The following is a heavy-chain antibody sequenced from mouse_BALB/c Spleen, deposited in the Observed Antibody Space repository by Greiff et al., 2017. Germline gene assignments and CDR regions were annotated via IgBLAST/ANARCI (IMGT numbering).Heavy chain of an antibody. CDR3: TREYDGFAY. CDR1: GFTFSNYW. CDR2: IRLKSNNYAT. Sequence: EVKVEESGGGLVQPGGSMKLSCVASGFTFSNYWMNWVRQSPEKGLEWVAEIRLKSNNYATHYAESVKGRFTISRDDSKSSVYLQMNNLRAEDTGIYYCTREYDGFAYWGQGTLVTVSA. V-gene: IGHV6-6*02. J-gene: IGHJ3*01. D-gene: IGHD2-14*01.